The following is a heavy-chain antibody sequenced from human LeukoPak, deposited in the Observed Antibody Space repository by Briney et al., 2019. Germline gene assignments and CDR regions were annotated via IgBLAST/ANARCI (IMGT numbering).Heavy chain of an antibody. D-gene: IGHD6-13*01. Sequence: GASVKVSCKASGGTFSSYAISWVRQAPGQGLEWIGGIIPIFGTANYAQKFQGRVTITTDESTSTAYMELSSLRSEDTAVYYCARCLQQLGYYYYYMDVWGKGTTVTVSS. CDR3: ARCLQQLGYYYYYMDV. CDR2: IIPIFGTA. J-gene: IGHJ6*03. CDR1: GGTFSSYA. V-gene: IGHV1-69*05.